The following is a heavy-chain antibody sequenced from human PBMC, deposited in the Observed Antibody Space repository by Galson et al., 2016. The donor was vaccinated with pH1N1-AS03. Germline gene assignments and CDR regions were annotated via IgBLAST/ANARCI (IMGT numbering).Heavy chain of an antibody. CDR3: AREYGVRNNLDF. J-gene: IGHJ4*02. D-gene: IGHD1/OR15-1a*01. Sequence: SLRLSCADSGFTSGSPAFGGHTMNWVRQAPGKGLEWISYIRSTGTTIYYADSVKGRFTTSRDNAKNSMYLQMNSLIVEDTAVYYCAREYGVRNNLDFWGQGTLVTVSS. V-gene: IGHV3-48*04. CDR2: IRSTGTTI. CDR1: GFTSGSPAFGGHT.